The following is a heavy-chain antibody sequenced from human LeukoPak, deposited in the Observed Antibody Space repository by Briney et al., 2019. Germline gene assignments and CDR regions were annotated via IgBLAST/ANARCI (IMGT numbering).Heavy chain of an antibody. CDR3: ARISAYDDY. D-gene: IGHD5-12*01. CDR1: GFTFSSYG. Sequence: GGSLRLSCAASGFTFSSYGMHWVRQAPGKGLEWVAVISYDGSNKYYADSVKGRFTISRDNSKNTLYLQMNSLRAEDTAVYYCARISAYDDYWGQGTLVTVSS. V-gene: IGHV3-30*03. J-gene: IGHJ4*02. CDR2: ISYDGSNK.